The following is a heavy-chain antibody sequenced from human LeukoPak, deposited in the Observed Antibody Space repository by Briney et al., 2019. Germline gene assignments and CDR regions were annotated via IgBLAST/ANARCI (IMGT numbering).Heavy chain of an antibody. CDR2: NYDSGSN. D-gene: IGHD3-22*01. CDR3: ARDMSFRGAAYDSSGYYYAPFDY. J-gene: IGHJ4*02. V-gene: IGHV4-38-2*02. CDR1: GYSISSGYY. Sequence: SETLSLTCTVSGYSISSGYYWGWIRQPPGKGREGIGSNYDSGSNYYHPSLKSRVTISVHTSKNQFSLQLSSLIPADTAVYYCARDMSFRGAAYDSSGYYYAPFDYWGQGTLVTVSS.